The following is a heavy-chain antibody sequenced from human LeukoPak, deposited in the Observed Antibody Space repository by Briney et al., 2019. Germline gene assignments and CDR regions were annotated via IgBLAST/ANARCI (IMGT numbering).Heavy chain of an antibody. D-gene: IGHD5-18*01. Sequence: SETLSLTCTVSGGSIRGYYWSWIRQPPGKGLEWIGYIYYSGSTNYNPSLQSRVTISVDTSKNQFSLKLSSVTAADTAVYYCAREYGYEVLWGQGTLVTVSS. CDR1: GGSIRGYY. V-gene: IGHV4-59*12. CDR3: AREYGYEVL. CDR2: IYYSGST. J-gene: IGHJ4*02.